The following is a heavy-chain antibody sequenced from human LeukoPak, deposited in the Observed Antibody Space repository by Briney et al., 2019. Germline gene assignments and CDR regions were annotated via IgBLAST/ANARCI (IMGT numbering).Heavy chain of an antibody. V-gene: IGHV5-51*01. CDR2: IYPGDSDT. D-gene: IGHD2-21*02. CDR1: GYSFTNYW. J-gene: IGHJ4*02. Sequence: GESLKISCKGSGYSFTNYWIAWVRQMPGKGLEWMGIIYPGDSDTRYRPSFQDQVTISADKSISTAYLQWSSLKASDTAMYYCARRSYCGGDCYSDYWGQGTLVTVSS. CDR3: ARRSYCGGDCYSDY.